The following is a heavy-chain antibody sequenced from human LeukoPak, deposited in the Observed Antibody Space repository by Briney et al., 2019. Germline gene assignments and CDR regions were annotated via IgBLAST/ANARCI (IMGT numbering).Heavy chain of an antibody. V-gene: IGHV3-48*04. CDR2: ISSSSSTI. Sequence: GGSLRLSRAASGFTFSTYSMNWVRQAPGKGLEWVSYISSSSSTIYYADSVKGRFTISRDNAKNSLYLQMNSLRAEDTAVYYCARVPMWNYYDSVGWGQGTLVTVSS. J-gene: IGHJ4*02. CDR3: ARVPMWNYYDSVG. D-gene: IGHD3-22*01. CDR1: GFTFSTYS.